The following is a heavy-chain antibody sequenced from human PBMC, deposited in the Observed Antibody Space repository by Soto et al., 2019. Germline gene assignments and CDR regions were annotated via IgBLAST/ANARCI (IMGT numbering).Heavy chain of an antibody. CDR2: ISWNSGSI. CDR3: GLYDALFFDF. J-gene: IGHJ4*02. D-gene: IGHD2-8*01. Sequence: PGGSLRLSCAASGFTFDDYAMHWVRQAPGKGLEWVSGISWNSGSIGYADSVKGRFTISRDNAKNSLYLQMNSLRAEDTAVYYCGLYDALFFDFWGQGALVTVSS. CDR1: GFTFDDYA. V-gene: IGHV3-9*01.